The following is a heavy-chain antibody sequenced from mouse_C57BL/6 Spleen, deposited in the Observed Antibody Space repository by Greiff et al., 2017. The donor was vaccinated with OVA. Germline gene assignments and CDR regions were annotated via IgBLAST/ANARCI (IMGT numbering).Heavy chain of an antibody. Sequence: QVQLQQPGAELVMPGASVKLSCKASGYTFTSYWMHWVKQRPGQGLEWIGEIDPSDSYTNYNQKFKGKSTLTVDKSSSTAYMQLSSLTSEDSAVYYCARMGATGGFAYWGQGTLVTVSA. CDR1: GYTFTSYW. CDR2: IDPSDSYT. D-gene: IGHD3-1*01. J-gene: IGHJ3*01. CDR3: ARMGATGGFAY. V-gene: IGHV1-69*01.